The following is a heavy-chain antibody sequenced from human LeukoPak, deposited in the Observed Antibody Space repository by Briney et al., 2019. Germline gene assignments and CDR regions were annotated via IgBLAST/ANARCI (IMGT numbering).Heavy chain of an antibody. CDR3: ARAATVTTLIWFDP. CDR2: IIPIFGTA. J-gene: IGHJ5*02. V-gene: IGHV1-69*06. Sequence: ASVKVSCKASGGTFSSYAISWVRQAPGQGLEWMGGIIPIFGTANYAQKFQGRVTITADKSTSTAYMELSSLRSEDTAVYYCARAATVTTLIWFDPWGQGTLVTVSS. CDR1: GGTFSSYA. D-gene: IGHD4-17*01.